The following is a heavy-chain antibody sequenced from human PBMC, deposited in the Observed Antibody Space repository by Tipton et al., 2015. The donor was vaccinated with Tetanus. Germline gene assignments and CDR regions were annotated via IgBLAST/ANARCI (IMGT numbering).Heavy chain of an antibody. Sequence: LRLSCSVSGGSISGSSYYWSWIRQHPGEGLEWIGYISNSGSTYYNPSLKSRVTISVDTSQKQISLKVNSVTAADTAVYYCARDRGVRGGYYYYHGMDVWGQGTTVTVSS. J-gene: IGHJ6*02. D-gene: IGHD3-10*01. CDR1: GGSISGSSYY. CDR2: ISNSGST. CDR3: ARDRGVRGGYYYYHGMDV. V-gene: IGHV4-31*02.